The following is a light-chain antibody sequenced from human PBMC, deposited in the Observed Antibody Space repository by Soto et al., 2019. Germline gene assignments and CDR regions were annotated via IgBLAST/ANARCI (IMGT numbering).Light chain of an antibody. J-gene: IGLJ1*01. CDR3: SSYTSSSSYV. Sequence: QCVLTQPASVSGSPGQSITISCTGTSSDVGGYKYVSWYQQHPDKAPKLIIYDVTNRPSGISNRFSGSKSGNTASLTISGLQAEVEADYYCSSYTSSSSYVFGTGTKVTVL. CDR2: DVT. CDR1: SSDVGGYKY. V-gene: IGLV2-14*01.